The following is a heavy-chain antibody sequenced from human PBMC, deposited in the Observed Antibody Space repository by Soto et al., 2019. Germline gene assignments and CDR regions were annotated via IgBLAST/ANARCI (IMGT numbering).Heavy chain of an antibody. Sequence: ASETLSLTCAVSGYSISSSNSWGWIRQPTGKGLEWIGYIYYSGSTYSNPSLKSRVTISVDTPKTQFFLKLTSVTAADTAVYYCARAWTATAGWANWFDRWGQGTLVTVSS. CDR1: GYSISSSNS. CDR2: IYYSGST. D-gene: IGHD6-13*01. V-gene: IGHV4-28*01. J-gene: IGHJ5*02. CDR3: ARAWTATAGWANWFDR.